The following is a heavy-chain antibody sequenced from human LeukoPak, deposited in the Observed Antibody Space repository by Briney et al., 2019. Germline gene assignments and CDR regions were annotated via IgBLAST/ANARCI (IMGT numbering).Heavy chain of an antibody. Sequence: GGSLRLSCAASGFTFSSYSMNWVRQAPGKGLEWVSSISSSSSYIYYADSVTGRFTISRDNAKNSLYLQMNSLRAEDTAVYYCARDKGLRLPLLGWKYYFDYWGQGTLVTVSS. V-gene: IGHV3-21*01. J-gene: IGHJ4*02. CDR3: ARDKGLRLPLLGWKYYFDY. D-gene: IGHD2-21*02. CDR1: GFTFSSYS. CDR2: ISSSSSYI.